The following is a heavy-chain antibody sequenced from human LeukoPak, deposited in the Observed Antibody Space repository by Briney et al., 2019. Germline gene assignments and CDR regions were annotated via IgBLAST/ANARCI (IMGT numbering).Heavy chain of an antibody. CDR3: ARDYGYSSPFDY. J-gene: IGHJ4*02. V-gene: IGHV1-18*04. D-gene: IGHD6-19*01. Sequence: GASVKVSCKASGYTFTGYYMHWVRQAPGQGLEWMGWISAYNGNTNYAQKLQGRVTMTTDTSTSTAYMELRSLRSDDTAVYYCARDYGYSSPFDYWGQGTLVTVSS. CDR1: GYTFTGYY. CDR2: ISAYNGNT.